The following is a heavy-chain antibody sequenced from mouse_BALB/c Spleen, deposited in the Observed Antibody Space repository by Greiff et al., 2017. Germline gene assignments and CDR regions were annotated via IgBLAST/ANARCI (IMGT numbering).Heavy chain of an antibody. V-gene: IGHV1-20*02. D-gene: IGHD2-2*01. J-gene: IGHJ3*01. Sequence: DVQLVESGPELVKPGASVKISCTASGYSFTGYFMHWVMQSHGQSLEWIGRINPYNGDTVYNQKFKGKATLTVDKSSSTAHMELRSLASEDSAVYYCARSDGYGWFAYWGQGTLVTVSA. CDR1: GYSFTGYF. CDR2: INPYNGDT. CDR3: ARSDGYGWFAY.